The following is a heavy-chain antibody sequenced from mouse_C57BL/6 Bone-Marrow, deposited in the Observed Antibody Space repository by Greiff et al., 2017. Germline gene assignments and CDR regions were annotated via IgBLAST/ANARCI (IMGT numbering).Heavy chain of an antibody. CDR3: TPLTAQAT. D-gene: IGHD3-2*02. Sequence: VKVVESGAELVRPGASVTLSCKASGYTFTDYEMHWVKQTPVHGLEWIGAIDPETGGTAYNQKFKGKAILTADTSSSTAYMELRSLTSEDSAVYYCTPLTAQATWGQGTLVTVSA. CDR2: IDPETGGT. V-gene: IGHV1-15*01. CDR1: GYTFTDYE. J-gene: IGHJ3*01.